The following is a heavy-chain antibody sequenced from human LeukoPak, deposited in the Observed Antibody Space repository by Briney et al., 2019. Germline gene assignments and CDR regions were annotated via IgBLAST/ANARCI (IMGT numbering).Heavy chain of an antibody. J-gene: IGHJ5*02. D-gene: IGHD2-21*02. CDR3: TPRLAYCGGDCYS. CDR2: IKSKTDGGTT. Sequence: GGSLRLSCAASGFTFSNAWMSWVRQAPGKGLEWVGRIKSKTDGGTTDYAAPVKGRFTISRDDSKTTLYLQMNSLKTEDTAVYYCTPRLAYCGGDCYSWGQGTLVTVSS. V-gene: IGHV3-15*01. CDR1: GFTFSNAW.